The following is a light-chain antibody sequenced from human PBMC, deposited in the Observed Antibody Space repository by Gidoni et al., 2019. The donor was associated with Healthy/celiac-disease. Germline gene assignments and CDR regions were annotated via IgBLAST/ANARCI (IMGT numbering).Light chain of an antibody. Sequence: DIKITQSPSSLSASVGDRVTITCRASQSISSYLNWYQQKPGKAPKLLIYAASSLQSGVPSRFSGSGSGTDFTLTISSLQPEDFATYYCQQSYSTPITFGQXTRLEIK. J-gene: IGKJ5*01. CDR2: AAS. CDR1: QSISSY. V-gene: IGKV1-39*01. CDR3: QQSYSTPIT.